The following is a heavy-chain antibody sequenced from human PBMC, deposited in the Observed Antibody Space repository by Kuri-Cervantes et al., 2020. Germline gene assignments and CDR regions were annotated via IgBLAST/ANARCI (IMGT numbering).Heavy chain of an antibody. V-gene: IGHV3-30*18. CDR2: ISSDGGTR. CDR1: GFTFNNYG. Sequence: GESLKISCAASGFTFNNYGMHWVRQAPGKGLEWVAVISSDGGTRYYAESMKGRLTVSRDNSKNTLYLQMSSLRAEDTAVYYCAKEDIVATIWYFDYWGQGTLVTVSS. D-gene: IGHD5-12*01. CDR3: AKEDIVATIWYFDY. J-gene: IGHJ4*02.